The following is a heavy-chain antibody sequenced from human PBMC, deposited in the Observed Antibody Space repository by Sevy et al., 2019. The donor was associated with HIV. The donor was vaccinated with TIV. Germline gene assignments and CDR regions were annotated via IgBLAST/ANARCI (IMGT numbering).Heavy chain of an antibody. Sequence: SETLSLTCTVSGDSFSNYYWSWIRLSPVKGLEWIGYIYHNGSTNFNRSLKRRVTISVYTSKNQFSLKLNSVTAADTAVYYCARGKVLFDYWGQGTLVTVSS. D-gene: IGHD3-10*01. CDR2: IYHNGST. J-gene: IGHJ4*02. V-gene: IGHV4-59*01. CDR1: GDSFSNYY. CDR3: ARGKVLFDY.